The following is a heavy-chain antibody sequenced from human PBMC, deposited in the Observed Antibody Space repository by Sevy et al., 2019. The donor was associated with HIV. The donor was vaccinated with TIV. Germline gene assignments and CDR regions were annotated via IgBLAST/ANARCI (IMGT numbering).Heavy chain of an antibody. D-gene: IGHD2-15*01. CDR1: GFTFSDYH. CDR3: ARRVEAHDGFVI. CDR2: ISSLSTYT. Sequence: GGSLRLSCAASGFTFSDYHMNWIRQAPGKGLEWVSYISSLSTYTNYADSVRGRFTISRDNAKNSLYLQMNSLRAEDTGVYYCARRVEAHDGFVIWGEGTMVSASS. J-gene: IGHJ3*02. V-gene: IGHV3-11*06.